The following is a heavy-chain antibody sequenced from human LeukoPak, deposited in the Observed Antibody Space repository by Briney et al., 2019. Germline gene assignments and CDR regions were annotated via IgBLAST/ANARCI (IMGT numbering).Heavy chain of an antibody. CDR1: GFAFSSYW. CDR3: ANQAYSQFDY. CDR2: ISPDGSAE. Sequence: GGSLRLSCVASGFAFSSYWMSWVRQAPGKGLELVANISPDGSAEDYVDSVRGRFAISRDNAKRSLYLQMNSLSPEDTAVYYCANQAYSQFDYWGQRTLVSVSS. D-gene: IGHD4-11*01. V-gene: IGHV3-7*01. J-gene: IGHJ4*02.